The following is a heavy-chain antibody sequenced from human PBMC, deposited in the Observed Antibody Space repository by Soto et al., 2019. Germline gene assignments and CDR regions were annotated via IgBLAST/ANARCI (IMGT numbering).Heavy chain of an antibody. D-gene: IGHD5-12*01. CDR3: ARRLRGYNSPTIDY. CDR2: IYYSGST. V-gene: IGHV4-39*01. J-gene: IGHJ4*02. Sequence: QLQLQESGPGLVKPSETLSLTCTASGGSISSSSYYWGWIRQPPGKGLEWIGSIYYSGSTYYNPSLKSRVTISVDTSKNQFSLKLSSVTAADTAVYYCARRLRGYNSPTIDYWGQGTLVTVSS. CDR1: GGSISSSSYY.